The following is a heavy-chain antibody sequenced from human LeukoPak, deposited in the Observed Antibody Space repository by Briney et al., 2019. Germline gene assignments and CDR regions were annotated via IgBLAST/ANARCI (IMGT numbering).Heavy chain of an antibody. V-gene: IGHV3-30*18. Sequence: GGSLRLSCAASGFTFSSYGMHWVRQAPGKGLEWVAVISYDGSNKYYADSVKGRFTISRDNSKNTLYLQMNSLRAEDTAVYYCAKDRHPSVATIPRYYFDYWGQGTLVTVSS. D-gene: IGHD2-15*01. CDR3: AKDRHPSVATIPRYYFDY. CDR2: ISYDGSNK. CDR1: GFTFSSYG. J-gene: IGHJ4*02.